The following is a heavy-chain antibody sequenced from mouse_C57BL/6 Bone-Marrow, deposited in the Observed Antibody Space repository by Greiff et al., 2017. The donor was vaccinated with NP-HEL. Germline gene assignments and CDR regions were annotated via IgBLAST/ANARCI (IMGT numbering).Heavy chain of an antibody. CDR1: GYTFTSYW. J-gene: IGHJ3*01. V-gene: IGHV1-64*01. Sequence: QVQLQQPGAELVKPGASVKLSCKASGYTFTSYWMHWVKQRPGQGLEWIGMIHPNSGSTNYNEKFKSKATLTVDKSSSTAYMQLSSLTSEYSAVYYCARRVGYDGYYAWCAYWGQGALVTVSA. CDR3: ARRVGYDGYYAWCAY. D-gene: IGHD2-3*01. CDR2: IHPNSGST.